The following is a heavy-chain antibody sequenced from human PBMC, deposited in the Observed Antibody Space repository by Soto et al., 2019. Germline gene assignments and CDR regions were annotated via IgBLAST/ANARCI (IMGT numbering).Heavy chain of an antibody. CDR3: AREGRDDSSGYYYALYGMDV. J-gene: IGHJ6*02. CDR1: GYTYTSYG. Sequence: ASVKVSCKASGYTYTSYGISWVRQAPRQGLEWMGWISAYNGNTNYAQKLQGRVTMTTDTSTSTAYMELRSLRSDDTAVYYCAREGRDDSSGYYYALYGMDVWGQGTTVTVSS. D-gene: IGHD3-22*01. V-gene: IGHV1-18*01. CDR2: ISAYNGNT.